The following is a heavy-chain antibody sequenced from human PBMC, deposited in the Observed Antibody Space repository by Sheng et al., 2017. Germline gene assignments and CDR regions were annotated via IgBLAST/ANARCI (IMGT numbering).Heavy chain of an antibody. J-gene: IGHJ6*02. D-gene: IGHD3-10*01. CDR1: SGSFHNYY. Sequence: QVQLKQWGAGLLKPAETLSLTCELSSGSFHNYYWTWVRHFPGKGLEWIGEINHVGGTNNNPSLKSRVTVAFDTSKRQFSLTLTDVSAADTAIYYCARACITGLCYTRAMDVWGQGTTVTVSS. V-gene: IGHV4-34*01. CDR2: INHVGGT. CDR3: ARACITGLCYTRAMDV.